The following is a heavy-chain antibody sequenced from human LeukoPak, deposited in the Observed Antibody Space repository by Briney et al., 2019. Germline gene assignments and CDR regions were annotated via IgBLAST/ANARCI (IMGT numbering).Heavy chain of an antibody. D-gene: IGHD6-13*01. J-gene: IGHJ4*02. Sequence: GGSLRRSCAASGFSFSDYRMTWVRQAPGKALEWVANINRDGSEKYYVDSVKGRFTISRDSPKNSLYLQMNNLRAEDTATYYCARGGYISSWYWVYWGQGTLVTVSS. CDR2: INRDGSEK. CDR1: GFSFSDYR. V-gene: IGHV3-7*03. CDR3: ARGGYISSWYWVY.